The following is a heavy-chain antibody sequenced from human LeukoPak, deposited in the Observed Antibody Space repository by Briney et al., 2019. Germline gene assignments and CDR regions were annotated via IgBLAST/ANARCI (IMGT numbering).Heavy chain of an antibody. D-gene: IGHD3-22*01. J-gene: IGHJ3*02. CDR3: ARHARSGNYNGAFDI. Sequence: GESLKISCKGSGFDFTVHWIAWVRQMPGKGLEWMGIICPGDSNTEYSPSFRGQVTISADKSITTAYLQWSSLKASDTAIYYCARHARSGNYNGAFDIWGQGTMVIVSS. CDR2: ICPGDSNT. V-gene: IGHV5-51*01. CDR1: GFDFTVHW.